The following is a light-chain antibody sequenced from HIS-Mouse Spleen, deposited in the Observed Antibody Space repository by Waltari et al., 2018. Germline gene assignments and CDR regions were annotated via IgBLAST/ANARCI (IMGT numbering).Light chain of an antibody. CDR3: QQLNSYPQET. V-gene: IGKV1-9*01. J-gene: IGKJ4*01. CDR1: QGISSY. Sequence: DIQLTQSPSFLSASVGDRVTITCRASQGISSYLAWYQQKPGKAPKLLIYAASTLQSWVPSRFSGRGSGTEFTLTISSPQPEDFATYYCQQLNSYPQETFGGGTKVEIK. CDR2: AAS.